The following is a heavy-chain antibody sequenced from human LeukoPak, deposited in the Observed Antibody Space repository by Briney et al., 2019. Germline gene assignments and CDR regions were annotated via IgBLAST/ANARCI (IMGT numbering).Heavy chain of an antibody. V-gene: IGHV3-23*01. CDR1: GITFSDASGFMFSDHD. CDR3: AKEDSDSSGFFDY. Sequence: GGSLRLSCAASGITFSDASGFMFSDHDMDWVRQAPGKGLEWVSAISFSGGRIFYADSVKGRFTISRDNSKSTLYLQMNSLRAEDTAVYFCAKEDSDSSGFFDYWGQGTLVTVSS. J-gene: IGHJ4*02. CDR2: ISFSGGRI. D-gene: IGHD3-22*01.